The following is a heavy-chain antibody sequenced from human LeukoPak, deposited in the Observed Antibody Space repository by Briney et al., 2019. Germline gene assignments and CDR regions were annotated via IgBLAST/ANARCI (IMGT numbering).Heavy chain of an antibody. CDR1: GGTFSSYA. Sequence: SVKVSCKASGGTFSSYAISWVRQAPGQGLEWMGGIIPIFGTANYAQKFQGRVTITADESTSTAYMELGSLRSEDTAVYYCARVSLGNEPGSPQNYYYYGMDVWGQGTTVTVSS. J-gene: IGHJ6*02. CDR2: IIPIFGTA. CDR3: ARVSLGNEPGSPQNYYYYGMDV. V-gene: IGHV1-69*13.